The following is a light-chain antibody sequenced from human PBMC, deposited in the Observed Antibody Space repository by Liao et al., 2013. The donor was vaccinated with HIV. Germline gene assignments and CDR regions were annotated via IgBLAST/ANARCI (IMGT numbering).Light chain of an antibody. Sequence: SYELTQPPSVSVSPGQTASITCSGAKLGDEYVSWYQQKPGQSPVLVIYQDNKRLSKVPERFSGSSSGTTVTLTISGVQAEDEADYYCQSADSSGTYPVFGGGTKLTVL. V-gene: IGLV3-25*03. CDR2: QDN. CDR1: KLGDEY. CDR3: QSADSSGTYPV. J-gene: IGLJ2*01.